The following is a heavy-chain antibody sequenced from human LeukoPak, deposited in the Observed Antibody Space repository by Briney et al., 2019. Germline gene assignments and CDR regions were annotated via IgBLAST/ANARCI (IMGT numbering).Heavy chain of an antibody. J-gene: IGHJ6*03. V-gene: IGHV3-7*01. D-gene: IGHD3-10*02. CDR2: IKQDGSEK. CDR1: GFTFTNYW. Sequence: PGGSLRLSWAASGFTFTNYWMSWVRQAPGKGLEWVANIKQDGSEKYCVDSLKGRFTISRDNAKKSLYLQMNNLRAEDTAVYYCAREAYVRGGFPTYYYYYMDVWGKGTTVTVSS. CDR3: AREAYVRGGFPTYYYYYMDV.